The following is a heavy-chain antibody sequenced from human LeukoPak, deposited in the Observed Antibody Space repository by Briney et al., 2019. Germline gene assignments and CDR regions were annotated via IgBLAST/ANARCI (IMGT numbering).Heavy chain of an antibody. D-gene: IGHD4-17*01. CDR3: ARGNNDYGDNGKIRFGYMDV. CDR1: GFPFSRYS. V-gene: IGHV3-48*04. CDR2: ISSRGSTI. J-gene: IGHJ6*03. Sequence: GGSLRLSCAASGFPFSRYSMNWIRQAPGKGLEWVSYISSRGSTILYADSVKGRFTISRDNAKNSLYLQMNSLRAEDTAVYYCARGNNDYGDNGKIRFGYMDVWGKGTTVTVSS.